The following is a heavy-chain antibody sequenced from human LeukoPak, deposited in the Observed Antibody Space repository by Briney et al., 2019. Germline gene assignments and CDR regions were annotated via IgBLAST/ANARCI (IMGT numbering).Heavy chain of an antibody. D-gene: IGHD5-12*01. CDR1: GASISTRGYY. Sequence: SETLSLTRTVSGASISTRGYYWGWIRQPPGNGLEWIGTIYYRGNTYYNPSLEGRVTMSVDTSKNQFSLNVISMTAADTAMYYCASERGYHANWGQGTLVTVSS. J-gene: IGHJ4*02. CDR2: IYYRGNT. CDR3: ASERGYHAN. V-gene: IGHV4-39*07.